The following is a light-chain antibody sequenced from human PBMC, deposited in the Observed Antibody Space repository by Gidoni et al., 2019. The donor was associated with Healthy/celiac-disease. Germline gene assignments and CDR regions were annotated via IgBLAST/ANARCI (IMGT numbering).Light chain of an antibody. Sequence: EIVLTQSPGTLSLSPGERATLSCRASQSVSSSYLAWYQQKPGQAPRLLIYGASSRATGIPVRFSGSGSGTDFTLTISRLEPEDFAVYYCQQYGSSPPTFGQGTKLEIK. J-gene: IGKJ2*01. CDR2: GAS. V-gene: IGKV3-20*01. CDR1: QSVSSSY. CDR3: QQYGSSPPT.